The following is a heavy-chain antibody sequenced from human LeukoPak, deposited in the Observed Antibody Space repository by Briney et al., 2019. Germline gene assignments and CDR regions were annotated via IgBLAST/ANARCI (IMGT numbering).Heavy chain of an antibody. CDR1: GFTFGSYA. Sequence: LAGGSLRLSCAASGFTFGSYAMHWVRQAPGKGLEWVAVISYDGSNKYYADSVKGRFTISRDNSKNTLYLQMNSLRAEDTAVYYCARPIPPDDYGDYWGQGTLVTVSS. CDR3: ARPIPPDDYGDY. V-gene: IGHV3-30*04. CDR2: ISYDGSNK. J-gene: IGHJ4*02.